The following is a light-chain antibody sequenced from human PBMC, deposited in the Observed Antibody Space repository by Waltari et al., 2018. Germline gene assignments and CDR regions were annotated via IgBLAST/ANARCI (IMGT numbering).Light chain of an antibody. J-gene: IGLJ2*01. CDR3: CAYAGRSTSL. CDR1: SSDVGSYNL. Sequence: QSALTQPASVSGSPGQSITISCTGTSSDVGSYNLVSWYQQHPGKAPKLMIYEVSKRPSGVSNRFSGSKSGNTAYLTISGLQAEDEADYYCCAYAGRSTSLFGGGTKLTVL. CDR2: EVS. V-gene: IGLV2-23*02.